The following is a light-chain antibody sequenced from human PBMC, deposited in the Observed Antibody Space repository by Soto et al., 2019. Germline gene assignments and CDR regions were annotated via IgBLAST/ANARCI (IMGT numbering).Light chain of an antibody. CDR3: QQYGSSLWT. V-gene: IGKV3-20*01. CDR1: QSVSSSY. J-gene: IGKJ1*01. CDR2: GAS. Sequence: EIVLTQSPGTLSLSPGERATLSCRASQSVSSSYLAWYQQKPGQAPRLLIYGASSRATGIPDRFSGSGSGTDFTLTISRLEPEDCAVYYCQQYGSSLWTF.